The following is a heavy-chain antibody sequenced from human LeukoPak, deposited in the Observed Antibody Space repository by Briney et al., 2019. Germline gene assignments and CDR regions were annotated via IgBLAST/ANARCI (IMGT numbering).Heavy chain of an antibody. CDR3: ARGGTVRNGMDV. CDR1: GGSISSYY. J-gene: IGHJ6*02. Sequence: SETLSLTCTVSGGSISSYYWSWIRQPPGKGLEWIGYIYYSGSTNDNPSLKSRVTISVDTSRNQFSLKLSSVTAADTAVYYCARGGTVRNGMDVWGQGTTVTVSS. V-gene: IGHV4-59*01. D-gene: IGHD1-26*01. CDR2: IYYSGST.